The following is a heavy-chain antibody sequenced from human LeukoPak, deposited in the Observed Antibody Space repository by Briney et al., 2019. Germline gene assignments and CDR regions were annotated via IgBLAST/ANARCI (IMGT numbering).Heavy chain of an antibody. Sequence: SETLSLTRAVYGGSFSGYYWSWIRQPPGKGLEWIGEINHSGSTNYNPSLKSRVTISVDTSKNQFSLKLSSVTAADTAVYYCARGRSTMVRGVITYYYYYGMDVWGQGTTVTVSS. J-gene: IGHJ6*02. CDR3: ARGRSTMVRGVITYYYYYGMDV. D-gene: IGHD3-10*01. V-gene: IGHV4-34*01. CDR2: INHSGST. CDR1: GGSFSGYY.